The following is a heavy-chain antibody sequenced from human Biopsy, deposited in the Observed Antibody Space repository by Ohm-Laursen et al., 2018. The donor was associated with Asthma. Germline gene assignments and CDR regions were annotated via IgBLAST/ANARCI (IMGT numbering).Heavy chain of an antibody. J-gene: IGHJ3*02. CDR1: GGTFSSNS. Sequence: GASVKVSCNASGGTFSSNSINWVRQAPGQGFEWMGWINAGNGNTKYSQKFQGRVTITRDTSASTAYMDLGSLRSEDTAVYYCARTYYDFLTGQVHDAFAMWGQGTMVTVSS. CDR3: ARTYYDFLTGQVHDAFAM. V-gene: IGHV1-3*01. D-gene: IGHD3-9*01. CDR2: INAGNGNT.